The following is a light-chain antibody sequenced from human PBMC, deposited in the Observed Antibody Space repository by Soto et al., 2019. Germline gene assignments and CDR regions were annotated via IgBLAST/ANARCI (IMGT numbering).Light chain of an antibody. CDR1: QSISSW. Sequence: DIQMTQSPSTLSASVGDRVTITCRASQSISSWLAWYQQKPGKAPKLLIYKASSLESGVPSGFSGSGSGTELTLTISSLQPDDFATYYCQQYHTWWTFGQGTKVEI. CDR3: QQYHTWWT. V-gene: IGKV1-5*03. J-gene: IGKJ1*01. CDR2: KAS.